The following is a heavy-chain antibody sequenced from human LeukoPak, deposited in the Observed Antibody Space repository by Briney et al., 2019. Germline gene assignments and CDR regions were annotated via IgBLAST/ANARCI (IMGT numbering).Heavy chain of an antibody. CDR1: GGSISSGDYY. Sequence: KSSQTLSLTCTVSGGSISSGDYYWSWIRQPPGKGLEWIGYIYYSGSTYYNPSLKSRVTISVDTSKNQFSLKLGSVTAADTAVYYCARDGGIVPLDYWGQGTLVTVSS. J-gene: IGHJ4*02. D-gene: IGHD2/OR15-2a*01. V-gene: IGHV4-30-4*01. CDR2: IYYSGST. CDR3: ARDGGIVPLDY.